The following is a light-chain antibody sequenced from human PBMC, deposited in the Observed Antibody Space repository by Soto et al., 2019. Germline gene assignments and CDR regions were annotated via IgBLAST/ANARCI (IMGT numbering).Light chain of an antibody. CDR2: GPS. V-gene: IGKV3-20*01. CDR3: QQYGSSPFT. CDR1: QSVSTIY. J-gene: IGKJ5*01. Sequence: EIVLTQSPGTLSLSPGERATLSCRASQSVSTIYLAWYQQKPGQAPRLLIYGPSSRATGIPDRFSGSGSGTDFTLTISTLEPEDFAVYYCQQYGSSPFTFGQGTRLEIK.